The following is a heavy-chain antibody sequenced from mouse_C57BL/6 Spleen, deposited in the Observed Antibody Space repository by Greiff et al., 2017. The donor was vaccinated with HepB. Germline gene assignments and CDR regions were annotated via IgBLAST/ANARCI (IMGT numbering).Heavy chain of an antibody. D-gene: IGHD3-2*02. V-gene: IGHV2-2*01. Sequence: QVHVKQSGPGLVQPSQSLSITCTVSGFSLTSYGVHWVRQSPGKGLEWLGVIWSGGSTDYNAAFISRLSISKDNSKSQVFFKMNSLQADDTAIYYCARKGDSSGNYAMDYWGQGTSVTVSS. CDR3: ARKGDSSGNYAMDY. CDR2: IWSGGST. J-gene: IGHJ4*01. CDR1: GFSLTSYG.